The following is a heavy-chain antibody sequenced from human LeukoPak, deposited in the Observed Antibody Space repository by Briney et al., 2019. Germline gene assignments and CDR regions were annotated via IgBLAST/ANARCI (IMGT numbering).Heavy chain of an antibody. CDR2: IRYDGSNK. Sequence: GGSLRLSCAASGFTFSSYGMHWVRQAPGKGLEWVAFIRYDGSNKYYADSVKGRFTISRDNSKNTLYPQMNSLRAEDTAVYYCAPSGDSSGYYYLPFDYWGQGTLVTVSS. D-gene: IGHD3-22*01. V-gene: IGHV3-30*02. CDR1: GFTFSSYG. J-gene: IGHJ4*02. CDR3: APSGDSSGYYYLPFDY.